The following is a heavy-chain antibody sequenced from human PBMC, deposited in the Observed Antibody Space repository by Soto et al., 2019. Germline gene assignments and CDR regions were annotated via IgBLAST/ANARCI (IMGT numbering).Heavy chain of an antibody. CDR2: INPNSGGT. J-gene: IGHJ6*02. V-gene: IGHV1-2*04. D-gene: IGHD6-6*01. CDR1: GYTFTGYY. CDR3: ARDKIAARRVYYYYGMDV. Sequence: RASVKVSCKASGYTFTGYYMHWVRQAPGQGLEWMGWINPNSGGTNYAQKFQGWVTMTRDTSISTAYMELSRLRSDDTAVYYCARDKIAARRVYYYYGMDVWGQGTTVTVSS.